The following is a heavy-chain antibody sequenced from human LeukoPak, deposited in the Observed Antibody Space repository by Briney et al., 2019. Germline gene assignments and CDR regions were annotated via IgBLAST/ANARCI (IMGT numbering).Heavy chain of an antibody. J-gene: IGHJ4*02. CDR1: GGTFSSYA. D-gene: IGHD2-2*01. CDR3: ARDGREDCSSTSCYVY. Sequence: ASVKVSCKASGGTFSSYAISWVRQAPGQGLEWMGGITPIFGTANYAQKFQGRVTITADESTSTAYMELSSLRSEDTAVYYCARDGREDCSSTSCYVYWGQGTLVTVSS. CDR2: ITPIFGTA. V-gene: IGHV1-69*13.